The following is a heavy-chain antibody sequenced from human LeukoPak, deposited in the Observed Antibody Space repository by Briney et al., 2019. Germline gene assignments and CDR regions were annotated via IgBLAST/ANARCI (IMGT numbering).Heavy chain of an antibody. CDR3: ASKCSSTSCYTGPLVY. Sequence: GGSLRLSCAASGFTFSSYSMNWVRQAPGKGPEWVSYISSSSSTIYYADSVKGRFTISRDNAKNSLYLQMNSLRAEDTAVYYCASKCSSTSCYTGPLVYWGQGTLVTVSS. D-gene: IGHD2-2*02. J-gene: IGHJ4*02. CDR2: ISSSSSTI. V-gene: IGHV3-48*04. CDR1: GFTFSSYS.